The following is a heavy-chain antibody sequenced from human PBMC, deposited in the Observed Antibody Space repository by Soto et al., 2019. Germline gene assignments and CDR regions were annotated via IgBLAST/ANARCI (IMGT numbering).Heavy chain of an antibody. CDR2: ISDSADST. V-gene: IGHV3-23*01. CDR1: GFTFSTYA. Sequence: PGGSLRLSCAASGFTFSTYAMSWVRQAPGKGLEWVSGISDSADSTSYADSVKGRFTISRDNSKNTLYLQMNSLRAEDTALYYCVRRHHYYVMDVWGQGTTVTVSS. CDR3: VRRHHYYVMDV. J-gene: IGHJ6*02.